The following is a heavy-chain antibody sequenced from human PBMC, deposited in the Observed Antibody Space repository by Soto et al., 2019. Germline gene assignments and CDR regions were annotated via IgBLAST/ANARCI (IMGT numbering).Heavy chain of an antibody. J-gene: IGHJ6*02. CDR2: INPSGGST. CDR1: GYTFTSYY. V-gene: IGHV1-46*01. D-gene: IGHD2-21*01. CDR3: ARSPGWGLFHHPASYYYDGMDV. Sequence: ASVKVSFKASGYTFTSYYMHGVRQAPGQGPEWMGIINPSGGSTSYAQKFQGRVTMTRDTSTSTVYMELSSLRSEDTAVYYCARSPGWGLFHHPASYYYDGMDVWGQGTTVTVSS.